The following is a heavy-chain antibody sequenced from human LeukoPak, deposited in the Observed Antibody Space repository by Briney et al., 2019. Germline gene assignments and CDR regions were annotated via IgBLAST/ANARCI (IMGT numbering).Heavy chain of an antibody. J-gene: IGHJ4*02. D-gene: IGHD1/OR15-1a*01. CDR3: ASQLGGTTFH. V-gene: IGHV4-59*01. CDR1: GGSISSYY. CDR2: IYFSGTT. Sequence: SETLSLTCTVSGGSISSYYWSWIRQPPGKGLEWIGYIYFSGTTNYNPSLKSRVTISVDTSKNQFSLKLSSVTAADTAVYYCASQLGGTTFHWGQGTLVTVSP.